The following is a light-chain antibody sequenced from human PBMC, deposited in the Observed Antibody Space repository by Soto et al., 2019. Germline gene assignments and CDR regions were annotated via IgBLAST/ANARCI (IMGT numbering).Light chain of an antibody. J-gene: IGKJ4*01. V-gene: IGKV3-11*01. Sequence: EIVLTQSPATLSLSPGERATLSCRASQSVSSYLAWYQQKPGQAPRLLIYDASNRATGIPARFSGSGTGTDFPLTISILQPEDFAVYYCQQRSKWLTFGGGTKVEIK. CDR1: QSVSSY. CDR2: DAS. CDR3: QQRSKWLT.